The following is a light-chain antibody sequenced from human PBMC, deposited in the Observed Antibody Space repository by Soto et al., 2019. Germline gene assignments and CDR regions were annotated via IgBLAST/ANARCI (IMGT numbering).Light chain of an antibody. CDR1: QSVSSSY. J-gene: IGKJ3*01. CDR3: QQHGSSPET. V-gene: IGKV3-20*01. Sequence: EIVLTQSPGTLSLSPGERATLSCRASQSVSSSYLAWYQQKPGQAPRLLIYGASSRATGIPDRFSGSGSGTDFTLTIRRLEPEDFAVYYCQQHGSSPETFGPGTEVDIK. CDR2: GAS.